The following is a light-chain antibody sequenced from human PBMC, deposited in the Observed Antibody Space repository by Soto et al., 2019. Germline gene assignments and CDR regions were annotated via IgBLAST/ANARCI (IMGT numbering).Light chain of an antibody. V-gene: IGLV2-23*01. CDR1: SSDVGSYNL. J-gene: IGLJ3*02. CDR3: CSYAGSSILV. Sequence: QSALTQPASMSGSPGQSITISCTGTSSDVGSYNLVSWYQQHPGKPPKLMIYEGSERPSGVSDRFSGSKSGNTASLTISGLQAEDEADYFCCSYAGSSILVFGGGTKLTVL. CDR2: EGS.